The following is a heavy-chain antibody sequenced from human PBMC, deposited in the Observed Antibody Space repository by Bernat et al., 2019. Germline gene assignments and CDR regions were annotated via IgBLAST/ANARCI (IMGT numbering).Heavy chain of an antibody. CDR2: ITDRGCGP. CDR1: GVTLSTYA. V-gene: IGHV3-23*04. CDR3: AKCLASSWPGSDC. J-gene: IGHJ4*02. Sequence: EGQRVESGGGWVQTGGSRRVGCTDAGVTLSTYAMTWVRQAPGKGLEWVSTITDRGCGPYYADSVNGRFTTSRDNSKSTLYLQMNRLRAEDTALYYCAKCLASSWPGSDCWGQGTLVTVSS. D-gene: IGHD6-13*01.